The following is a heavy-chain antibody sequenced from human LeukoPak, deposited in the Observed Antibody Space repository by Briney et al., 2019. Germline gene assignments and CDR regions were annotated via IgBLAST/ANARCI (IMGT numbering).Heavy chain of an antibody. Sequence: PSETLSLTSAVYGGSFSGYYWNWIRQPPGKGLEWIGEINPSGSTKYNPSLKSRVTISVDASKTQFSLKVTSVTAADTAVYYCAGGPVTALELFYYWGQGTLVTVSS. CDR1: GGSFSGYY. J-gene: IGHJ4*02. D-gene: IGHD2-21*02. CDR2: INPSGST. CDR3: AGGPVTALELFYY. V-gene: IGHV4-34*01.